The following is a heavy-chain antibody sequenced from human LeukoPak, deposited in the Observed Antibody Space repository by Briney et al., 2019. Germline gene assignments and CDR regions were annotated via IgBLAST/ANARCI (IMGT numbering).Heavy chain of an antibody. J-gene: IGHJ6*03. CDR1: GFTFSSYW. CDR3: ARDLSADSSADSHYYYYMDV. D-gene: IGHD3-22*01. CDR2: IKQDGSEK. Sequence: GGSLRLSCAASGFTFSSYWMSWVRQAPGKGLEWVANIKQDGSEKYYVDSVKGRFTISRDNAKNSLYLQMNSLRAEDTAVYYCARDLSADSSADSHYYYYMDVWGKGTTVTVSS. V-gene: IGHV3-7*01.